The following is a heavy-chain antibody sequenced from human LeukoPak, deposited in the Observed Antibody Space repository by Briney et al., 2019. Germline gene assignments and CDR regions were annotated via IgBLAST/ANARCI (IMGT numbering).Heavy chain of an antibody. Sequence: SVTLSLTCTVSGGSISSYYWSWIRQPPGKGLEWIGNIFYSGNTKYNPSLKSRVTISVDTSKSQFSLKLSSVSAADTAVYYCARGSGGSCYDYWGQGTLVTVSS. J-gene: IGHJ4*02. D-gene: IGHD2-15*01. V-gene: IGHV4-59*01. CDR2: IFYSGNT. CDR1: GGSISSYY. CDR3: ARGSGGSCYDY.